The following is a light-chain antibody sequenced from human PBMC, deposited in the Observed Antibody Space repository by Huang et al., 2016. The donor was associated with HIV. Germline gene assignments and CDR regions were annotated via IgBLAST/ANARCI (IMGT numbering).Light chain of an antibody. CDR2: VAS. Sequence: EVMMAQSPAVLSVSPGDRATLSCRASQSFGSDVAWFQQKPGQAPRLLIYVASTRASGLPGRVSGSGSGTQCTLTINSLQSEDCALYYCQQDSRGYTFGQGTKLDIK. CDR3: QQDSRGYT. V-gene: IGKV3-15*01. CDR1: QSFGSD. J-gene: IGKJ2*01.